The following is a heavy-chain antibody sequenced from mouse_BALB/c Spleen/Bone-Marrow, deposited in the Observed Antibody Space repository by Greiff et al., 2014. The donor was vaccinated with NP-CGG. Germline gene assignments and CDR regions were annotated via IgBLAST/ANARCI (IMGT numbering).Heavy chain of an antibody. V-gene: IGHV1S126*01. J-gene: IGHJ4*01. CDR1: GYSFTSYW. CDR2: IDPSDSET. Sequence: QVQLQQSGPQLVRPGASVKISRKASGYSFTSYWMHWVKQRPGQGLEWIGMIDPSDSETRLNQKFKDKATLTVDKSSSTAYMQLSSPTSEDSAVYYCARGFGMDYWGQGTSVTVSS. CDR3: ARGFGMDY.